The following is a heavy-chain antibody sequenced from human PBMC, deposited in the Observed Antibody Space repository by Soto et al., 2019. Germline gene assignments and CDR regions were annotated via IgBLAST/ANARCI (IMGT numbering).Heavy chain of an antibody. V-gene: IGHV1-69*01. CDR1: GGTFSSYA. Sequence: QVQLVQSGAEVKKPGSSVKVSCKASGGTFSSYAISWVRQAPGQGLEWMGGIIPISGTANYAQKFQGRVTITADESTSTVYMELSSLRSGDTAVYFCARSQGSSTSLEIYYYYYYGMDVWGQGTTVTVSS. CDR3: ARSQGSSTSLEIYYYYYYGMDV. J-gene: IGHJ6*02. CDR2: IIPISGTA. D-gene: IGHD2-2*01.